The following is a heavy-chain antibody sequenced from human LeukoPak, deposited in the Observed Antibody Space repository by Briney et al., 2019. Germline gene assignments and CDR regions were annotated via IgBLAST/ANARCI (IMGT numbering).Heavy chain of an antibody. V-gene: IGHV3-74*01. J-gene: IGHJ4*02. Sequence: HPGGSLRLSCAASGFTFSTYWMRWVRQAPGKGLVWVSRINTDGSTTNYADSVKGRFTISRDNAKNTLYLQMNSLRADDTAVYYCTRGGVDYWGQGTLVTVSS. CDR2: INTDGSTT. D-gene: IGHD3-16*01. CDR1: GFTFSTYW. CDR3: TRGGVDY.